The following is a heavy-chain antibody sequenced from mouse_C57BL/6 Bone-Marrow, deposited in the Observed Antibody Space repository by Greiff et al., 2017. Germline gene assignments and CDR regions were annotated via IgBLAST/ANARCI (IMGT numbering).Heavy chain of an antibody. CDR1: GFNIKNTY. V-gene: IGHV14-3*01. CDR2: IDPANGNT. J-gene: IGHJ2*01. D-gene: IGHD1-1*01. Sequence: VHVKQSVAELVRPGASVKLSCTASGFNIKNTYMHWVKQRPEQGLEWIGRIDPANGNTKYAPKFQGKATITADTSSNTAYLQLSSLTSEDTAIYYCARSEITTVDFDYWGQGTTLTVSS. CDR3: ARSEITTVDFDY.